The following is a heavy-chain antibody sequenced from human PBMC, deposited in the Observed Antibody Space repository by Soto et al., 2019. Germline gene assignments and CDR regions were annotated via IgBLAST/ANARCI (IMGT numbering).Heavy chain of an antibody. D-gene: IGHD2-15*01. V-gene: IGHV3-48*01. CDR3: AKGSGGFRPYYFDY. CDR2: ISSSSSTI. J-gene: IGHJ4*02. CDR1: GFTFSSYS. Sequence: PGGSLRLSCAASGFTFSSYSMNWVRQAPGKGLEWVSYISSSSSTIYYADSVKGRFTISRDNSKNTLYLQMDTLRAEDTALYYCAKGSGGFRPYYFDYWGQGTPVTVSS.